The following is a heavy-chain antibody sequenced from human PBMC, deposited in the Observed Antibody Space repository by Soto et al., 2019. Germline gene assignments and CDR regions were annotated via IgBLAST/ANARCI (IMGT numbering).Heavy chain of an antibody. CDR3: ARESHDILAGPTWVWYVDR. V-gene: IGHV4-34*01. J-gene: IGHJ2*01. Sequence: QVQLQQWGAGPLRPLETLSLTCGVSGGSFSGYYWAWIRQSPGKGLEWIGEINDRGSINYNPSLKSRVSIAVDTSKNHYSLHLRSVTAADTAVYYGARESHDILAGPTWVWYVDRWGRGTLVTVSS. CDR1: GGSFSGYY. CDR2: INDRGSI. D-gene: IGHD3-9*01.